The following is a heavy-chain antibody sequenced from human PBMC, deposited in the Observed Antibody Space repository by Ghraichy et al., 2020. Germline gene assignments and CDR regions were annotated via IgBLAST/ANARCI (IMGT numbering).Heavy chain of an antibody. CDR1: GFTVSSNY. D-gene: IGHD2-21*01. Sequence: ESLNISCAASGFTVSSNYMSWVRQAPGKGLEWVSVIYSGGSTYYADSVKGRFTISRDNSKNTLYLQMNSLRAEDTAVYYCARDLLTSPDAFDIWGQGTMVTVSS. CDR2: IYSGGST. CDR3: ARDLLTSPDAFDI. J-gene: IGHJ3*02. V-gene: IGHV3-53*01.